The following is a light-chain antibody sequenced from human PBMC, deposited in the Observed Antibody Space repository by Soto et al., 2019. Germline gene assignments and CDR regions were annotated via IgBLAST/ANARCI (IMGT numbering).Light chain of an antibody. Sequence: QSALTQPASVSGSPGQSITISCTGTTSDVGGYNYVSWHQQQPGKAPKLMIYDVINRPSGVSNRFSGSKSDNTASLTISGLQAEDEADYYCTSYTSSGTHVFGSGTKLTVL. CDR2: DVI. J-gene: IGLJ1*01. CDR3: TSYTSSGTHV. CDR1: TSDVGGYNY. V-gene: IGLV2-14*01.